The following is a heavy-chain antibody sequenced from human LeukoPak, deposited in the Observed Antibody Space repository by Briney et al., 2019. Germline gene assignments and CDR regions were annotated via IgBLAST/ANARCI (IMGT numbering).Heavy chain of an antibody. CDR3: ARAYCSSTTCYISWASYDAFDI. CDR1: GGSISSGDYY. Sequence: SETLSLTCTVPGGSISSGDYYWSWIRQPPGKGLEWIGYIYYSGSTYYNPSLTSRATISVDTSKNQFSLKLSSVTAADTAVYYRARAYCSSTTCYISWASYDAFDIWGQGTMVTVSS. V-gene: IGHV4-30-4*08. CDR2: IYYSGST. D-gene: IGHD2-2*01. J-gene: IGHJ3*02.